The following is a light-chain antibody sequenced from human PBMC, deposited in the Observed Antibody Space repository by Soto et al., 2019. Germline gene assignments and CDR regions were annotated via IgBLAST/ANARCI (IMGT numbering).Light chain of an antibody. J-gene: IGKJ5*01. Sequence: DIVMTQTPLSLPVTPGEPASISCRSSQSLLDTDDGNTYLDWYLQKPGQSRQLLFYTLSYRASRVPDRFSGCGSGTDFTLKISRVEAEDGGGYYCMQHIEFPYTFGPGKRLEIK. CDR3: MQHIEFPYT. CDR2: TLS. V-gene: IGKV2-40*01. CDR1: QSLLDTDDGNTY.